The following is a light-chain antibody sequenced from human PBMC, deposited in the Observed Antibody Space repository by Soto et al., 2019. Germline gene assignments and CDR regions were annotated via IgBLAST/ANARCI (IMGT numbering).Light chain of an antibody. J-gene: IGLJ1*01. CDR3: GSWDSSLSAYV. CDR2: DDN. CDR1: SSNIGGNS. V-gene: IGLV1-51*01. Sequence: VLTQPPSVSAAPGQKVTISCSGSSSNIGGNSVSWYQQLPGTAPKLLIYDDNKRPSGIPDRFSGSKSGTSATLGITGFQTGEEADYYCGSWDSSLSAYVFGTGTKVTVL.